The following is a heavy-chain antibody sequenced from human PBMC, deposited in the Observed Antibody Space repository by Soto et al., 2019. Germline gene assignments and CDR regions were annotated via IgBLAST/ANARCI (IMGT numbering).Heavy chain of an antibody. D-gene: IGHD6-13*01. J-gene: IGHJ4*02. V-gene: IGHV2-5*02. Sequence: QITLKESGPPLVKPTQTLTLTCTFSGFALNTYGVAVARMRQPPGKAMEWIALIYWDDDKRYSPSLKSRLTITKDTSKNQVVLTMTNMDPVDTATYYCAHNRIVASAGTGYFDYWGQGTLVTVSS. CDR1: GFALNTYGVA. CDR2: IYWDDDK. CDR3: AHNRIVASAGTGYFDY.